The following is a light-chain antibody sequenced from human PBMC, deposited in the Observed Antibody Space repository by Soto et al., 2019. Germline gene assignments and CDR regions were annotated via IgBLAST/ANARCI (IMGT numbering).Light chain of an antibody. J-gene: IGKJ1*01. Sequence: EIVLTQSPGTLSLSPGERATLSCRASQSISSNYLAWYQQKPGQAPRLLIYGASSRATGIPDRFRGSGSGTEFTLTISRLEPEDFAVYYCQQYGSSSWTFGQGTKVEIK. CDR2: GAS. V-gene: IGKV3-20*01. CDR1: QSISSNY. CDR3: QQYGSSSWT.